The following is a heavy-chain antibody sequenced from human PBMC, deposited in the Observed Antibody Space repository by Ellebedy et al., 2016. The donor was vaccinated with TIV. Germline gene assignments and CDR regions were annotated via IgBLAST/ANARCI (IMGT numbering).Heavy chain of an antibody. D-gene: IGHD3-22*01. J-gene: IGHJ4*02. CDR1: GFTFSVYA. Sequence: GGSLRLXXAASGFTFSVYAMHWVRQAPGKGLEWVAVISYDGSNKYYADSVKGRFTISRDNSRNTLLLEMYSLRPEDTAVYYCVRSEYYYESSGYYSGFDYWGQGTLVTVSS. CDR2: ISYDGSNK. V-gene: IGHV3-30-3*01. CDR3: VRSEYYYESSGYYSGFDY.